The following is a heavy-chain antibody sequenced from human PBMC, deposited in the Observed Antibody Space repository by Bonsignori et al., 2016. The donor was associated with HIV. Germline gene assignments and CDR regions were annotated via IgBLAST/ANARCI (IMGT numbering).Heavy chain of an antibody. D-gene: IGHD4-23*01. Sequence: WIRQPPGKGLEWIGYIYYSGSTNYNPSLKSRVTISVDTSKNQFSLKLSSVTAADTAVYYCARAPGGVVNSDYYMDVWGKGTTVTVSS. V-gene: IGHV4-59*01. J-gene: IGHJ6*03. CDR3: ARAPGGVVNSDYYMDV. CDR2: IYYSGST.